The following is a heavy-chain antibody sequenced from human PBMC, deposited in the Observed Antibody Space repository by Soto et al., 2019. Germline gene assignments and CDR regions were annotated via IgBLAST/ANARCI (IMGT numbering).Heavy chain of an antibody. V-gene: IGHV4-59*08. Sequence: SETLSLTCTVSGGSISSYYWSWIRQPPGKGLEWIGYIYYSGSTNYNPSLKSRVTISVDKSKNQSALKLSSVTAADTAVYYCARYSSSYYMDVWGKGTTVTVSS. CDR1: GGSISSYY. CDR2: IYYSGST. D-gene: IGHD6-6*01. J-gene: IGHJ6*03. CDR3: ARYSSSYYMDV.